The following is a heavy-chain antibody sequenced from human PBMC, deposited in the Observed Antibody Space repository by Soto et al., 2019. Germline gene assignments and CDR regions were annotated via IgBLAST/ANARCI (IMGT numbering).Heavy chain of an antibody. J-gene: IGHJ5*02. CDR3: TTPYRYNWDDREGWFDP. D-gene: IGHD1-1*01. CDR1: GFTFSNAW. CDR2: IKSKAEGDTT. Sequence: GGSLRLSCAASGFTFSNAWMSWVRQAPGKGLEWVGRIKSKAEGDTTDYAAPVKGRFTISRDDSKNTLYLQMNSLKTEDTAVYYCTTPYRYNWDDREGWFDPWGQGTLVTVSS. V-gene: IGHV3-15*01.